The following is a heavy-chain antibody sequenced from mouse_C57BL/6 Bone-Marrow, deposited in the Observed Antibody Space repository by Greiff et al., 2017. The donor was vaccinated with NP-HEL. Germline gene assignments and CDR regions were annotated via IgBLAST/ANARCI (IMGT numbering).Heavy chain of an antibody. V-gene: IGHV1-19*01. CDR2: INPYNGGT. J-gene: IGHJ3*01. Sequence: VQLKQSGPVLVKPGASVKMSCKASGYTFTDYYMNWVKQSHGKSLEWIGVINPYNGGTSYNQKFKGKATLTVDKSSSTAYMELNSLTSEDSAVYYCARGDYGSTLFAYWGQGTLVTVSA. D-gene: IGHD1-1*01. CDR1: GYTFTDYY. CDR3: ARGDYGSTLFAY.